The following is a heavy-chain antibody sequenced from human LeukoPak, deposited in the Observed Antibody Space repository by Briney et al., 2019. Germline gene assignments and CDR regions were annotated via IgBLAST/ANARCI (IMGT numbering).Heavy chain of an antibody. V-gene: IGHV3-30*09. CDR3: ASNFYDVGGYYYRTPVQY. J-gene: IGHJ4*02. CDR2: VSYDGGSE. Sequence: GGSLRLSCAASRFTFTTFSDYVMHWARQAPGKGLEWVAAVSYDGGSEYYADSVKGRFAVSRDNSKKTLYLQMRSLRPEDTAVYYCASNFYDVGGYYYRTPVQYWGQGTPVTVSS. CDR1: RFTFTTFSDYV. D-gene: IGHD3-22*01.